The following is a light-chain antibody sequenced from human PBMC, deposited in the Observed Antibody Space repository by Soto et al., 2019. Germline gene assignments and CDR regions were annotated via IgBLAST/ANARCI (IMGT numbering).Light chain of an antibody. J-gene: IGKJ4*01. Sequence: EIVMTQSPATLSVSPGGRATLSCRASQSIGDTLAWYQLKPGQAPRLLIYGASSRVTGFPARFSGSGSGTDFTLTISSLQPDDFATYYCQQYNSYSRTFGGGTKVDIK. CDR3: QQYNSYSRT. CDR2: GAS. V-gene: IGKV3-15*01. CDR1: QSIGDT.